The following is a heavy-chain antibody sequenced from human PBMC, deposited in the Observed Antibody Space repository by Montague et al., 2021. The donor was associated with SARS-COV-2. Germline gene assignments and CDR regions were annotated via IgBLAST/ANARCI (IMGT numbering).Heavy chain of an antibody. Sequence: SETLSLTCTVSGGSISSYYWSWIRQPPGKGLEWIGYIYYSGSTNXNPSLMSRVTISVDTSKNQFSLKLSPVTAADTAVYYCARAAGYNWNYGYNWFDPWGQGTLVTVSS. V-gene: IGHV4-59*01. J-gene: IGHJ5*02. CDR1: GGSISSYY. D-gene: IGHD1-7*01. CDR3: ARAAGYNWNYGYNWFDP. CDR2: IYYSGST.